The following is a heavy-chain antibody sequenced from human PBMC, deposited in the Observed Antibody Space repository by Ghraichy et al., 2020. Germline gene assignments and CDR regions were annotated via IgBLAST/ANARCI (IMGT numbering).Heavy chain of an antibody. D-gene: IGHD3-22*01. CDR3: AKYYYDSSGYSDY. CDR1: GFTFNNYA. Sequence: GGSLRLSCAASGFTFNNYAMSWVRQAPRKELEWVSAISGSGAYTYYTDSVKGRFTISRDNSKNTLFLQMNSLRAEDTAVYYCAKYYYDSSGYSDYWGQGTLVTVSS. V-gene: IGHV3-23*01. CDR2: ISGSGAYT. J-gene: IGHJ4*02.